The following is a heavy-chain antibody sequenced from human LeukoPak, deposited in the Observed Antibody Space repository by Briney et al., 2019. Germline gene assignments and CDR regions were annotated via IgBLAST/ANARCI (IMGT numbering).Heavy chain of an antibody. Sequence: SETLSLTCAVYGGSFSGYYWSWIRQPPGKGLEWIGEINHSGSTNYNPSLKSRVTISVDTSKNQFSLKLSSVTAADTAVYYCAGGGTAGDSHFDYWGQGTLVTVSS. V-gene: IGHV4-34*01. J-gene: IGHJ4*02. CDR3: AGGGTAGDSHFDY. D-gene: IGHD6-13*01. CDR1: GGSFSGYY. CDR2: INHSGST.